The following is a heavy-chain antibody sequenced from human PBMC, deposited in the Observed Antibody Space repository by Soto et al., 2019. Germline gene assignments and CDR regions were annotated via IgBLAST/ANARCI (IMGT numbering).Heavy chain of an antibody. D-gene: IGHD5-18*01. CDR3: ARDPGYSYGPPDY. J-gene: IGHJ4*02. CDR2: ISSDRSDT. V-gene: IGHV3-48*02. CDR1: GFTFTSYW. Sequence: PGGSLRLSCAASGFTFTSYWMYWVRQAPGKGLVWVSRISSDRSDTIYADSVKGRFTISRDNAKNSLYLQMNSLRDEDTAVYYCARDPGYSYGPPDYWGQGTLVTVSS.